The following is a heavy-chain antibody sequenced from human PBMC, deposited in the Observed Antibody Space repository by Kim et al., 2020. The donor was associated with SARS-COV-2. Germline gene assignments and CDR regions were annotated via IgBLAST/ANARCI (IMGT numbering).Heavy chain of an antibody. D-gene: IGHD3-10*01. CDR3: ASVLFG. CDR2: INQYGSEE. Sequence: GGSLRLSCAVSGFTFTSYWMGWVRQAPGEGLECVANINQYGSEEFYVDSVKGRFTISRDNAKNSVYLQMNGLRAGDTAIYYCASVLFGWGQGAMVTVSS. J-gene: IGHJ3*01. CDR1: GFTFTSYW. V-gene: IGHV3-7*03.